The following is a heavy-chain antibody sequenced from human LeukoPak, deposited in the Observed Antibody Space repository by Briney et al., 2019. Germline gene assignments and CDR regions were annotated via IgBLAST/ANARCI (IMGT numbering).Heavy chain of an antibody. J-gene: IGHJ4*02. CDR1: GFTFNNNA. Sequence: PGGSLRLSCAASGFTFNNNAMSWVRQAPGKGLEWVSGISGSGGSAYYADSVKGRFTISRDISKDTLYLEMNSLRADDAAVYYCAKVAGSGSYYNGFDSWGQGTLVTVSS. D-gene: IGHD3-10*01. CDR2: ISGSGGSA. CDR3: AKVAGSGSYYNGFDS. V-gene: IGHV3-23*01.